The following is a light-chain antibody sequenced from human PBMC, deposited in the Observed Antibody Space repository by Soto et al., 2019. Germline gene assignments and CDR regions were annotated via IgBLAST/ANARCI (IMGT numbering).Light chain of an antibody. V-gene: IGKV1-5*03. J-gene: IGKJ1*01. CDR1: ESISNF. Sequence: DIQMTQSPSTLSASMGDRVTITCRASESISNFLAWYQQKPGKAPNLLIYKASSLESGVPSRFSGSGSGTEFTLTISSLQPDDFATYYCQPYNSYSRTFGQGTKVDIK. CDR3: QPYNSYSRT. CDR2: KAS.